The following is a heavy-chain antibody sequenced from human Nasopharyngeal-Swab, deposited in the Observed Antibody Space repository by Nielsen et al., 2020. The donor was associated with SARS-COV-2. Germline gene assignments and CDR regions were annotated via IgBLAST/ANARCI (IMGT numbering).Heavy chain of an antibody. Sequence: GESLKISCAASGFTFSSYAMSWARQAPGKGLEWVAVIWYDGSNKYYADSVKGRFTISRDNSKNTLYLQMNSLRAEDTAVYYCARGSVAVAGSDWYFDLWGRGTLVTVSS. CDR3: ARGSVAVAGSDWYFDL. CDR1: GFTFSSYA. J-gene: IGHJ2*01. D-gene: IGHD6-19*01. CDR2: IWYDGSNK. V-gene: IGHV3-33*08.